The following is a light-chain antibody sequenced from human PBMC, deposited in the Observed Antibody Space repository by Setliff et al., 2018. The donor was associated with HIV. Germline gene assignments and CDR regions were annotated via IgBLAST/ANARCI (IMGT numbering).Light chain of an antibody. CDR2: WAS. CDR3: QQYYGTPRT. CDR1: QNLLYTNKKNY. V-gene: IGKV4-1*01. Sequence: DIVMTQSPASLTVSLGETATIFCRSSQNLLYTNKKNYLAWYQQKPEQPPKLLMYWASTRESGVPDRFSGSGSGTAFTLTISSLQAEDAAVYYCQQYYGTPRTFGQGTKVDIK. J-gene: IGKJ1*01.